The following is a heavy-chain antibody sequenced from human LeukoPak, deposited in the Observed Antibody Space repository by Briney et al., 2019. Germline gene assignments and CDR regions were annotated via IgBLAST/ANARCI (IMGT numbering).Heavy chain of an antibody. Sequence: SVKVSCKASGVTFSSYAISWVRQAPGQGLEWMGGIIPIFGTANYAQKFQGRVTITADESTSTAYMELSSLRSEDTAVYYCARDSLGYCSSTSCPGWFDPWGQGTLVTVSS. CDR2: IIPIFGTA. CDR1: GVTFSSYA. CDR3: ARDSLGYCSSTSCPGWFDP. V-gene: IGHV1-69*01. D-gene: IGHD2-2*01. J-gene: IGHJ5*02.